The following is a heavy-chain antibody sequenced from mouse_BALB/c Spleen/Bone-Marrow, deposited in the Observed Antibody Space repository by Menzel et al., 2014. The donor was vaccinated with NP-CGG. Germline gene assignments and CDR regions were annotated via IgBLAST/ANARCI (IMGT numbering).Heavy chain of an antibody. J-gene: IGHJ4*01. V-gene: IGHV1-14*01. CDR1: GYTFTSYV. CDR3: ARGGWLRAMDY. Sequence: VQLQQSGPELVKPGASVKMSCKASGYTFTSYVMHWVRQKPGQGLEWIGYINPYNDGTKYNEKFKGKATLTSDKSSSTAYMELSSLTSEDSAVYYCARGGWLRAMDYWGQGTSVTVSS. D-gene: IGHD2-2*01. CDR2: INPYNDGT.